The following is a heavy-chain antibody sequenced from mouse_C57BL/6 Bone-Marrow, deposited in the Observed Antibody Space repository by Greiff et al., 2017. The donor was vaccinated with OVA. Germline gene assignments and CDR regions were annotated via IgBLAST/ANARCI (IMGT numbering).Heavy chain of an antibody. Sequence: VQLKESGGGLVQPKGSLKLSCAASGFSFNTYAMNWVRQAPGKGLEWVARIRSKSNNYATYYADSVKDSFTISRDDSESMLYLQMNNLKTEDTAMYYCVRGEWITTVVGKNYFDYWGQGTTLTVSS. J-gene: IGHJ2*01. D-gene: IGHD1-1*01. CDR3: VRGEWITTVVGKNYFDY. CDR1: GFSFNTYA. V-gene: IGHV10-1*01. CDR2: IRSKSNNYAT.